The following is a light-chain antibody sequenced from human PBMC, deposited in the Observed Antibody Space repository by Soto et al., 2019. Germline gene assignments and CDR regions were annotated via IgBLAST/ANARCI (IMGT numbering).Light chain of an antibody. CDR2: GVS. V-gene: IGKV3-20*01. Sequence: EIVLTQSPGTLSLSPGERATLSCRASQSVSSSYLAWYQQKPGQAPRLLIYGVSSRATGIPDRFSGSGSGTDFTLTISRLEPEDFAVYYCQQYGSSPGYTFGQGTKLEIK. CDR1: QSVSSSY. CDR3: QQYGSSPGYT. J-gene: IGKJ2*01.